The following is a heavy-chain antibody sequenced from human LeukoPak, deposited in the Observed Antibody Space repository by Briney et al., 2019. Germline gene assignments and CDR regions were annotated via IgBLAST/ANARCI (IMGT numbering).Heavy chain of an antibody. J-gene: IGHJ6*03. D-gene: IGHD2-2*03. CDR1: GYTFTSYY. V-gene: IGHV1-46*01. Sequence: ASVKVSCKASGYTFTSYYMHWVRQAPGQGLEWMGIINPSGGSTSYAQKFQGRVTMTRDTSKNQYSLKLSSVTAADTAVYYCARGWIYYYMDVWGKGTTVTVSS. CDR2: INPSGGST. CDR3: ARGWIYYYMDV.